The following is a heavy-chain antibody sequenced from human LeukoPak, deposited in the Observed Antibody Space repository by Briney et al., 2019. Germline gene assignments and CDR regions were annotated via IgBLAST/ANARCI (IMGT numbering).Heavy chain of an antibody. CDR3: ARGYSSSSSRGGPRYYYYYYYMDV. Sequence: SETLSLTCAVYGGSFSGYYWSWIRQPPGKGLEWIREINHSGSTNYNPSLKSRVTISVDTSKNQFSLKLSSVTAADTAVYYCARGYSSSSSRGGPRYYYYYYYMDVWGKGTTVTVSS. V-gene: IGHV4-34*01. CDR1: GGSFSGYY. J-gene: IGHJ6*03. CDR2: INHSGST. D-gene: IGHD6-6*01.